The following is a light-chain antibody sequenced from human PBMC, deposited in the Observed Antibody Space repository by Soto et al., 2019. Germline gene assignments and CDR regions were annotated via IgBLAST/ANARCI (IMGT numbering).Light chain of an antibody. CDR2: FGS. CDR3: MQYQQSPPT. CDR1: QSLLQSNGYNY. Sequence: DIVMTQSPLSLPVTPGEPASISCSSSQSLLQSNGYNYLDWYLQKPGQSPQLLIYFGSYRASGVPERFSGSVSGTDFTLKIRRVEAEDVGVYYCMQYQQSPPTFGQGTKVEI. V-gene: IGKV2-28*01. J-gene: IGKJ1*01.